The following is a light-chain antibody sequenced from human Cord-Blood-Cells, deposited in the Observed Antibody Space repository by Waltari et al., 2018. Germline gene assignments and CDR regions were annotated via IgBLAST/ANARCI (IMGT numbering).Light chain of an antibody. Sequence: TEWTQSPSSLSAPVVATLPIPCRVSQGISSYLNCYRQKPGRVPKLLIYSSSNLQSGVPSRFSGRGSGTDFTLTISCLHPEDVATYYGQRTYDAPCTFGKGTKLEIK. CDR1: QGISSY. CDR2: SSS. J-gene: IGKJ2*02. V-gene: IGKV1-27*01. CDR3: QRTYDAPCT.